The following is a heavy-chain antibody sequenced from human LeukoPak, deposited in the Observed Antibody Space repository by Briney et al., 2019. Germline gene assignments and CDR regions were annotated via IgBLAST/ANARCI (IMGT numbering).Heavy chain of an antibody. Sequence: ASVKVSCKASGYTFTSYGISWVRQAPGQGLEWMGWISAYNGNTNYARKLQGRVTMTTDTSTSTAYMELRSLRSDDTAVYYCARDSRFLEWLLFDNWFDPWGQGTLVTVSS. D-gene: IGHD3-3*01. CDR2: ISAYNGNT. CDR1: GYTFTSYG. CDR3: ARDSRFLEWLLFDNWFDP. J-gene: IGHJ5*02. V-gene: IGHV1-18*01.